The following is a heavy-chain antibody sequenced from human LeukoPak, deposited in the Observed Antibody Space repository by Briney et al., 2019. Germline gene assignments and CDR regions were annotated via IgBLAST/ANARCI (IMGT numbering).Heavy chain of an antibody. Sequence: SETLSLTCTVSGGSISNYYWSWIRQSPGKRLEWIGYIYYSGSPNYNPSLKSRVTISLDTSKNQFSLRLSSVTAADTAVYYCAAGSQSTALIKWGQGTLVTVSS. J-gene: IGHJ4*02. V-gene: IGHV4-59*12. CDR3: AAGSQSTALIK. CDR1: GGSISNYY. CDR2: IYYSGSP. D-gene: IGHD5-18*01.